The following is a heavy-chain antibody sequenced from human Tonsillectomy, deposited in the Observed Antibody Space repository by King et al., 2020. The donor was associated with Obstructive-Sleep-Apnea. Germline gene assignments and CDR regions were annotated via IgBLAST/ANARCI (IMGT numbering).Heavy chain of an antibody. V-gene: IGHV3-23*04. D-gene: IGHD2-15*01. Sequence: VQLVESGGGLVQPGGSLTLSCAASGFSVRSYAMNWVRQAPGKGLEWVSAISGSGGNTYYADSVKGRFTISRDNSKNTLYLQMNSLRAEDTAVYFCAKDLGTVLSYGMDLWGQGTTLTVSS. CDR3: AKDLGTVLSYGMDL. CDR2: ISGSGGNT. CDR1: GFSVRSYA. J-gene: IGHJ6*02.